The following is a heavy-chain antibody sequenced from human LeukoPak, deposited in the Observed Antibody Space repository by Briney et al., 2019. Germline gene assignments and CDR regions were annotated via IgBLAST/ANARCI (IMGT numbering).Heavy chain of an antibody. Sequence: SETLSLTCAVYSGSFSGYYWSWVRQSPGKGLEWIGEINHGGSTNYNPSLKSRVTISVDTSKNHFSLKLSTVTAADTAVYYCVREVVTHDLYMDVWGRGTTVAVSS. CDR3: VREVVTHDLYMDV. V-gene: IGHV4-34*01. CDR2: INHGGST. D-gene: IGHD3-22*01. J-gene: IGHJ6*04. CDR1: SGSFSGYY.